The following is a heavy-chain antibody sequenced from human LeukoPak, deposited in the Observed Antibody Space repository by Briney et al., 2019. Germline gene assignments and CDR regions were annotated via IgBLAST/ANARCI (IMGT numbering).Heavy chain of an antibody. V-gene: IGHV1-69*04. CDR2: IIPIFGIA. CDR1: GGTFSSYA. CDR3: ARGGGSYSDDAFDI. J-gene: IGHJ3*02. D-gene: IGHD1-26*01. Sequence: GASVKVSCKASGGTFSSYAISWVRQAPGQGLEWMGRIIPIFGIANYAQKFQGRVTITADKSTSTAYMELSSLRPEDTAVYYCARGGGSYSDDAFDIWGQGTMVTVSS.